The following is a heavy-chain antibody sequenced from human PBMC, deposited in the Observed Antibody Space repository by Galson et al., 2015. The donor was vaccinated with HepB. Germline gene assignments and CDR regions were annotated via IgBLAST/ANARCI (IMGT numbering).Heavy chain of an antibody. Sequence: SLRLSCAASGFNFKNYGMHWVRQAPGKGLDWVAIIWYDGSEAYYADSVKGRFTISSDNSINTLFLQMNSLRVDDTAVYYCAAEYYGDSLPLDVWGRGTLVTVSS. CDR2: IWYDGSEA. D-gene: IGHD2-21*01. CDR3: AAEYYGDSLPLDV. V-gene: IGHV3-33*01. J-gene: IGHJ2*01. CDR1: GFNFKNYG.